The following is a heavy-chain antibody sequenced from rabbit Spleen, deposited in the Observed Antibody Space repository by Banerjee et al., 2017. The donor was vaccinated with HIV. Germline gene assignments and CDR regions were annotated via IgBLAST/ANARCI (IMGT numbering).Heavy chain of an antibody. CDR3: ARDTSSSFSSYGMDL. Sequence: VESGGGLVKPGASLTLTCKASGLDFSADSYMCWVRQAPGKGLEWIACIDIGSSGFTYFASWAKGRFTISKTSSTTVTLQMTSLTAADTATYFCARDTSSSFSSYGMDLWGPGTLVTVS. V-gene: IGHV1S40*01. CDR1: GLDFSADSY. J-gene: IGHJ6*01. CDR2: IDIGSSGFT. D-gene: IGHD1-1*01.